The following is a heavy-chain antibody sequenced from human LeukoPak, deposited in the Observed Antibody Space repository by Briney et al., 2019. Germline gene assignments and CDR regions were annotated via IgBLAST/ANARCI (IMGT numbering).Heavy chain of an antibody. CDR1: GFTFSSYA. J-gene: IGHJ4*02. D-gene: IGHD2-15*01. CDR3: ARDRDIVVVVAGYFDY. CDR2: ISYDGSNK. V-gene: IGHV3-30*04. Sequence: GGSLRLSCAASGFTFSSYAMHWVRQAPGKGLEWVAVISYDGSNKYYADSVKGRFTISRDNSKNTLYLQMNSLRAEDTAVYYCARDRDIVVVVAGYFDYWGQGTLVTVSS.